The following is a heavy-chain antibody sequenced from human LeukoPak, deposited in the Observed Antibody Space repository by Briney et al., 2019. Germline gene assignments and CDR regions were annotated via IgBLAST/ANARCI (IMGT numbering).Heavy chain of an antibody. CDR1: GFTFSSYA. V-gene: IGHV3-30*04. D-gene: IGHD6-13*01. CDR2: ISYDGSNK. J-gene: IGHJ6*04. Sequence: GGSLRLSCAASGFTFSSYAMRWVRQAPGKGLEWVAVISYDGSNKYYADSVEGRFTISRDNSKNTLYLQMNSLRAEDTAVYYCARQEQQLVYYYYGMDVWGKGTTVTVSS. CDR3: ARQEQQLVYYYYGMDV.